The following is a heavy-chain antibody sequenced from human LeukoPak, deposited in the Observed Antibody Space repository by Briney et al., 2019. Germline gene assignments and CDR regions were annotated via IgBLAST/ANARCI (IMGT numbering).Heavy chain of an antibody. CDR1: GYTFTGHH. CDR3: ARHSSSYLDY. V-gene: IGHV1-2*02. D-gene: IGHD6-13*01. J-gene: IGHJ4*02. Sequence: ASVKVSCKASGYTFTGHHMHGVRQAPGQGLEWMGWINPDSGGTRSAQNFQGRVTMTRDTSITTVYMELSRLGSDDTAVYYCARHSSSYLDYWGQGTLVDVSS. CDR2: INPDSGGT.